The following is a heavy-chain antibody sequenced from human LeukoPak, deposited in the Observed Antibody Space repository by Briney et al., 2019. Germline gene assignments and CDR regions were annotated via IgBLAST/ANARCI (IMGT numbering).Heavy chain of an antibody. J-gene: IGHJ6*02. CDR1: GASISIYY. D-gene: IGHD4/OR15-4a*01. Sequence: SETLSLTCTVYGASISIYYWRWVRQPPGKGLEWIGYIYHCGSTNYNPSLKSRVTLSLDTPKNQFSLKLSSVTSADTAVYDCARDMVEGYVLDVWGQETTVTVSS. CDR3: ARDMVEGYVLDV. CDR2: IYHCGST. V-gene: IGHV4-59*01.